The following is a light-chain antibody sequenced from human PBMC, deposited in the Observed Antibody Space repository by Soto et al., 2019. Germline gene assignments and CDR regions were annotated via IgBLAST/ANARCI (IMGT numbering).Light chain of an antibody. CDR2: GAS. CDR1: QSVSSSF. J-gene: IGKJ4*01. Sequence: EIVLTQSPGTLSLSPGERATLSCRASQSVSSSFLAWYQQRPGQPIRLLIYGASTRATGIPDRFSGSGSGTDFTLTINRLEPEDFAAYDCQLYGTSAALAFAGGTNVEIK. CDR3: QLYGTSAALA. V-gene: IGKV3-20*01.